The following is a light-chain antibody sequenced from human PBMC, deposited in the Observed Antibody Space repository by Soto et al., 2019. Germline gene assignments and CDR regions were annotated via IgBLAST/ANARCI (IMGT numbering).Light chain of an antibody. CDR1: QSVSRNY. CDR2: DAS. CDR3: QHYDASPPYT. V-gene: IGKV3-20*01. Sequence: EIVLTQSPGTLSLSPGERASLSCRASQSVSRNYVAWYHYKPGQAPRLLIYDASTRATGIPDRFSGSGSGADFTLTISRLEPEDFAVYFCQHYDASPPYTFGQGTKLEIK. J-gene: IGKJ2*01.